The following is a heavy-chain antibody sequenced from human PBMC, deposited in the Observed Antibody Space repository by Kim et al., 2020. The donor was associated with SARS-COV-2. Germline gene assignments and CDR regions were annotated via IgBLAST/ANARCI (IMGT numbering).Heavy chain of an antibody. Sequence: SYADSVEGRFTISRDNSKNTLYLQMNSLRAEDTAVYYCARGSSGWYSPDYWGQGTLVTVSS. D-gene: IGHD6-19*01. J-gene: IGHJ4*02. V-gene: IGHV3-53*01. CDR3: ARGSSGWYSPDY.